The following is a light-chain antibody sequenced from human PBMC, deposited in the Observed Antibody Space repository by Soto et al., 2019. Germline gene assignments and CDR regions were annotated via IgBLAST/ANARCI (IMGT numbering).Light chain of an antibody. CDR2: EVN. Sequence: QSALTQPASVSGSPGQSITISCTGTSSDIGGYNYVSWYQQHPGKAPKLMLYEVNTRPSGVSNRFSGSKSGNTASLTISGLQAEDEADYYCSSYTSSSTRVFGGGTQLTVL. CDR1: SSDIGGYNY. V-gene: IGLV2-14*01. J-gene: IGLJ2*01. CDR3: SSYTSSSTRV.